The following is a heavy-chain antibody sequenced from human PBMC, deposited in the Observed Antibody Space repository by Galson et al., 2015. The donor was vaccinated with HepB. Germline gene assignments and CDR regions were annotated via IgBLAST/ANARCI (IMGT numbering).Heavy chain of an antibody. V-gene: IGHV3-30-3*01. D-gene: IGHD2-2*01. J-gene: IGHJ5*02. CDR2: ISYDGSNK. Sequence: SLRLSCAASGFTFSSYAMHWVRQAPGKGLEWVAVISYDGSNKYYADSVKGRFTISRDNSKNTLYLQMNSLRAEDTAVYYCARDMWANGMVVPAAPCWFDPWGQGTLVTVSS. CDR1: GFTFSSYA. CDR3: ARDMWANGMVVPAAPCWFDP.